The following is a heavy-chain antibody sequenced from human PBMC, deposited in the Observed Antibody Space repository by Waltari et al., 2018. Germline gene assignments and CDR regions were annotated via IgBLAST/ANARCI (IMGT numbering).Heavy chain of an antibody. CDR3: ARDNRGLRFLEWLPAEDWFDP. CDR1: GGSISSYY. Sequence: QVQLQESGPGLVKPSETLSLTCTVSGGSISSYYWSWIRQPAGKGLEWIGRIYTSGSTNYTPSLKSRVTMSVDTSKNQFSLKLSSVTAADTAVYYCARDNRGLRFLEWLPAEDWFDPWGQGTLVTVSS. J-gene: IGHJ5*02. D-gene: IGHD3-3*01. CDR2: IYTSGST. V-gene: IGHV4-4*07.